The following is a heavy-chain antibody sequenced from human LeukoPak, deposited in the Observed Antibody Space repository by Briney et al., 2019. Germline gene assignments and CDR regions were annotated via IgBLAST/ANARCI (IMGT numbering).Heavy chain of an antibody. J-gene: IGHJ4*02. CDR1: GFTLSGYW. Sequence: GGSLRLSCAASGFTLSGYWMHWVRQAPGEGLVWVSRINSDGNTTTYADSVRGRFTISSDNAKNNLYLQMNSLRADDTAVYYCARYVVASACFDSWGQGTLVTVSS. D-gene: IGHD2-21*01. CDR2: INSDGNTT. CDR3: ARYVVASACFDS. V-gene: IGHV3-74*01.